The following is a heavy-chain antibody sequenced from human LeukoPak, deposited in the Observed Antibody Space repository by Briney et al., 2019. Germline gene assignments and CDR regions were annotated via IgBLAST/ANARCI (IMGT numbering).Heavy chain of an antibody. V-gene: IGHV3-66*01. Sequence: PGGSLRLSCAASGFTVSSNYMSWVRQAPGKGLEWVPVIYSGGSTYYADSVKGRFTISRDNSKNTLYLQMNSLRAEDTAVYYCAILGELSYYGMDVWGQGTTVTVSS. CDR3: AILGELSYYGMDV. J-gene: IGHJ6*02. CDR2: IYSGGST. D-gene: IGHD3-10*01. CDR1: GFTVSSNY.